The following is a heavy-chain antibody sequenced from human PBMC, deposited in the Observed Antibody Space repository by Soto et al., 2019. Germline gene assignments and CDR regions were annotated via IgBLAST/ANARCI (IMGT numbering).Heavy chain of an antibody. V-gene: IGHV4-31*03. Sequence: QVQLQESGPGLLKPSQTLSLTCTVSGGSISGAAYYWSWIRHLPGKGLEWIGYIYYTWTTYYRPSVESRVTNSLVTSKNQFSLKLTYVPAADPGVYYCASDTGFYGGYNWFEPWGQGTLVTVSS. D-gene: IGHD3-16*01. CDR2: IYYTWTT. J-gene: IGHJ5*02. CDR1: GGSISGAAYY. CDR3: ASDTGFYGGYNWFEP.